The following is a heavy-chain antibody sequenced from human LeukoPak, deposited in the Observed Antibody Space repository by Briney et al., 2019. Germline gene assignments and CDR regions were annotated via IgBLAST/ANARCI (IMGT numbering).Heavy chain of an antibody. V-gene: IGHV1-3*01. CDR1: GGTFSSYA. D-gene: IGHD1-26*01. CDR3: ARSGSYGRYFDY. Sequence: ASVKVSCKASGGTFSSYAISWVRQAPGQRLEWMGWINAGNGNTKYSQKFQGRVTITRDTSASTAYMELSSLRSEDTAVYYCARSGSYGRYFDYWGQGTLVTVSS. CDR2: INAGNGNT. J-gene: IGHJ4*02.